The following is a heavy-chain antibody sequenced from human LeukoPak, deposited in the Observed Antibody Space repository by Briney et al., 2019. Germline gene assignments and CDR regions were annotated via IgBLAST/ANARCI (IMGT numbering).Heavy chain of an antibody. CDR2: ISAYNGNT. D-gene: IGHD3-22*01. Sequence: GASVKVSCKASGYTFTSYGISWVRQAPGQGLEWMGWISAYNGNTNYAQKLQGRVTMTTDTSTSTAYMELRSLRSDDTAVYYCARPMGLYYYDSSGYDPPYYFDYWGQGTLVTVSS. J-gene: IGHJ4*02. V-gene: IGHV1-18*01. CDR1: GYTFTSYG. CDR3: ARPMGLYYYDSSGYDPPYYFDY.